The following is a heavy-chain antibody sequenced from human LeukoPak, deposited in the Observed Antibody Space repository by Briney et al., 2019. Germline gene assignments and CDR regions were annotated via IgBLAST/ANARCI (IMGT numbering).Heavy chain of an antibody. V-gene: IGHV3-30*04. CDR3: AREEITMVRGVYGMDV. CDR1: GFTFSSYA. J-gene: IGHJ6*02. D-gene: IGHD3-10*01. Sequence: GGSLRLSCAASGFTFSSYAMHWVRQAPGKGLEWVAVISYDGSNKYYADSVKGRFTISRDNSKNTLYLQMNSLRAEDTAVYCCAREEITMVRGVYGMDVWGQGTTVTVSS. CDR2: ISYDGSNK.